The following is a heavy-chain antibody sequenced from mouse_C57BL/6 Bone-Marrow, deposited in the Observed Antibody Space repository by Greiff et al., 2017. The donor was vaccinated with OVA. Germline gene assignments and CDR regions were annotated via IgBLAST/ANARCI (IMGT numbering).Heavy chain of an antibody. J-gene: IGHJ1*03. V-gene: IGHV5-17*01. CDR2: ISSGRSTI. D-gene: IGHD1-1*01. CDR3: ARADYYGSSSPV. CDR1: GFTFSDYG. Sequence: DVHLVESGGGLVKPGGSLKLSCAASGFTFSDYGMHWVRQAPEKGLEWVAYISSGRSTIYYADTVKGRFTISRDNAKNTLFLQMTSLRSEDTAMYYCARADYYGSSSPVWGTGTTVTVAS.